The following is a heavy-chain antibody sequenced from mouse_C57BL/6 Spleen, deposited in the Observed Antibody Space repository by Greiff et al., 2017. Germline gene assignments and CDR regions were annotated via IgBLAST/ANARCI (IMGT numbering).Heavy chain of an antibody. V-gene: IGHV1-80*01. CDR1: GYAFSSYW. J-gene: IGHJ4*01. CDR3: ARCPFITTVVATDAMDY. Sequence: QVQLQQSGAELVKPGASVKISCKASGYAFSSYWMNWVKQRPGQGLEWIGQIYPGDGDTNYNGKFTGKATLTADKSSSTAYMQLSSLTSEDSAVYFCARCPFITTVVATDAMDYWGQGTSVTVSS. D-gene: IGHD1-1*01. CDR2: IYPGDGDT.